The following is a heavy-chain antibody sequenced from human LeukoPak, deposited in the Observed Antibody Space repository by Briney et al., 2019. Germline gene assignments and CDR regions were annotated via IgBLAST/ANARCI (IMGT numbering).Heavy chain of an antibody. J-gene: IGHJ4*02. CDR1: KFTFSHFG. V-gene: IGHV3-33*06. Sequence: GSLRLSCAASKFTFSHFGMHWVRQAPGKGLEWVAVIWNDGSNQYYAESVKGRFTVSRDNSQNMVYLQMNSLRPEDTAVYYCAKDAQRGFDYSNSLENWGQGTLVTVSS. D-gene: IGHD4-11*01. CDR3: AKDAQRGFDYSNSLEN. CDR2: IWNDGSNQ.